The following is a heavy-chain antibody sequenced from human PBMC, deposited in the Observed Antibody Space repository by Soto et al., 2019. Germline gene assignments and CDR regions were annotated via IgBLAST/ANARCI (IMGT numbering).Heavy chain of an antibody. CDR3: ARGAPCVKDIVVVPAAAQCQVDY. D-gene: IGHD2-2*01. V-gene: IGHV3-21*01. CDR2: ISSSSSYI. CDR1: GFTFSSYS. J-gene: IGHJ4*02. Sequence: GGSLRLSCAASGFTFSSYSMNWVRQAPGKGLEWVSSISSSSSYIYYADSVKGRFTISRDNAKNSLYLQMNSLRAEDTAVYYCARGAPCVKDIVVVPAAAQCQVDYWGQGTLVTVSS.